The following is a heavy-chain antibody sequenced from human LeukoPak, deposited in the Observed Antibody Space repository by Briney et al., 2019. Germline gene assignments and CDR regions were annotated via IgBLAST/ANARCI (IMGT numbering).Heavy chain of an antibody. J-gene: IGHJ4*02. V-gene: IGHV4-4*02. CDR3: ARYRGASGYHFDY. CDR1: GFTVSSNY. CDR2: IYRSGST. Sequence: GSLRLSCAASGFTVSSNYMSWVRQAPGKGLEWIGEIYRSGSTNYNPSLKSRVTISVDKSKNQFSLKLSSVTAADTAMYYCARYRGASGYHFDYWGQGTLVTVSS. D-gene: IGHD5-12*01.